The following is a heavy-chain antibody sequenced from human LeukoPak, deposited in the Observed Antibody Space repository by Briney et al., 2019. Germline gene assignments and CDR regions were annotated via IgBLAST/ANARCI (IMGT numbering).Heavy chain of an antibody. J-gene: IGHJ4*02. D-gene: IGHD1-26*01. CDR2: ISSSGSTI. CDR1: GFTFDDYA. Sequence: PGRSLRLSCAASGFTFDDYAMHWVRQAPGKGLEWVSYISSSGSTIYYADSVKGRFTISRDNAKNSLYLQMNSLRAEDTAVYYCARDSTVSGSPTDFDYWGQGTLVTVSS. CDR3: ARDSTVSGSPTDFDY. V-gene: IGHV3-48*03.